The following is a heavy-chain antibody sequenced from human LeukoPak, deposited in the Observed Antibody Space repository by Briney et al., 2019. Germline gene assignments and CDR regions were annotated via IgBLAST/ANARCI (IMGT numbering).Heavy chain of an antibody. CDR2: ISSSSSYI. CDR3: ARDPSAYPVDH. Sequence: GGSLRLSCAASGFTFSSYSMNWVRQAPGKGLEWVSSISSSSSYIYYADSVKGRFTISRDNAKNSLYLQMNSLRAEDTAVYYCARDPSAYPVDHWGQGTLVTVSS. V-gene: IGHV3-21*01. J-gene: IGHJ4*02. CDR1: GFTFSSYS.